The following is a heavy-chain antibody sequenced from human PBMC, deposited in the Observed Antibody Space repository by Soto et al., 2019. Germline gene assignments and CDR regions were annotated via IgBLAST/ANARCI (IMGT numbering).Heavy chain of an antibody. Sequence: EVQLVESGGGLVQPGGSLRLSCAASGFTFSSYWMSWVRQAPGKGLEWVANIKQDGSEKYYVDSVKGRFTISRDNAKNSLYLQMNSLRAEDTAVYYCARVTRKRYCSGGSCHGYFQHWGQGTLVTVSS. V-gene: IGHV3-7*01. D-gene: IGHD2-15*01. CDR3: ARVTRKRYCSGGSCHGYFQH. CDR1: GFTFSSYW. CDR2: IKQDGSEK. J-gene: IGHJ1*01.